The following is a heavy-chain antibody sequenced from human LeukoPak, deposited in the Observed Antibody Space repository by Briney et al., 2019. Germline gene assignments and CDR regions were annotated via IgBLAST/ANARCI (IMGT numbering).Heavy chain of an antibody. J-gene: IGHJ4*02. CDR3: ARHPAGDSGRSDY. Sequence: PSETLSLTCSVSGGSISSNRYYWDWIRQSPRKGLEWIGNVYYSGSSFYNPSLRSRVTISIDTSKSQFSLKLSSVTAADTAVYYCARHPAGDSGRSDYWGQGTLVTVAS. CDR2: VYYSGSS. CDR1: GGSISSNRYY. V-gene: IGHV4-39*01. D-gene: IGHD1-26*01.